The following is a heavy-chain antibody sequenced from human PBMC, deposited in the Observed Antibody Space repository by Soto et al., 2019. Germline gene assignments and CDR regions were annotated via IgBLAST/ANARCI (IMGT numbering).Heavy chain of an antibody. CDR3: ARRRSSSWYIDY. D-gene: IGHD6-13*01. CDR1: GGSISSYY. CDR2: IYYSGST. V-gene: IGHV4-59*08. J-gene: IGHJ4*02. Sequence: SETLSLTCTVSGGSISSYYWSWIRQPPGRGLEWIGYIYYSGSTNYNPSLKSRVTISVDTSKNQFSLKLSSVTAADTAVYYCARRRSSSWYIDYWGQGTLVTVSS.